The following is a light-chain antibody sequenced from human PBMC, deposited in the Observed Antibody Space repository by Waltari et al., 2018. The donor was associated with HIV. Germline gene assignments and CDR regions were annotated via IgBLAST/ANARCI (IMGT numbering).Light chain of an antibody. V-gene: IGLV1-40*01. Sequence: QSVLTQPPSVSGAPGQRVTISCTGTKSNIGAGYDVHWYQQVPGTAPKLLIYDNNNRPSGVPDRFSGSKSDTSASLAITGLQAGDEADYFCQSYDTSLRGWLFGGGTTVTVL. CDR1: KSNIGAGYD. CDR3: QSYDTSLRGWL. J-gene: IGLJ3*02. CDR2: DNN.